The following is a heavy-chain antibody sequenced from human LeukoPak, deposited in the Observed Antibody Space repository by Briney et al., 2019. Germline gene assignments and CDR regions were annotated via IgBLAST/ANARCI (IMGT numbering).Heavy chain of an antibody. Sequence: ASVKVSCKASGYTFIGYYMHWVRQAPGQGLKWMGWINPNSGGTNYAQKFQGRVTMTRDTSISTAYMELSRLRSDDTAVYYCAREGYSYDVVPSFDYWGQGTLVTVSS. CDR2: INPNSGGT. CDR3: AREGYSYDVVPSFDY. V-gene: IGHV1-2*02. D-gene: IGHD5-18*01. CDR1: GYTFIGYY. J-gene: IGHJ4*02.